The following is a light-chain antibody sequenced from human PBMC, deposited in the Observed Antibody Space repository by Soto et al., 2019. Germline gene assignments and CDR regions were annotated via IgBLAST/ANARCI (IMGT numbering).Light chain of an antibody. V-gene: IGLV2-14*03. CDR2: EVR. CDR1: MRDIGAYNL. J-gene: IGLJ2*01. Sequence: THPTSLTGSTGESVAISCAGTMRDIGAYNLVSWYQQHPGKAPRLIFYEVRNRPSGIPLRFSASKSGNTASLTISGLQAEDEAHYYCSSSTSTCTLIFAGGPNITVL. CDR3: SSSTSTCTLI.